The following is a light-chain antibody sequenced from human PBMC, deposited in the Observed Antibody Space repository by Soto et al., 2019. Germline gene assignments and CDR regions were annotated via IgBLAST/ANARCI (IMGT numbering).Light chain of an antibody. CDR1: SGHSTFA. CDR2: VNSDGSH. CDR3: QTWGSGWV. V-gene: IGLV4-69*01. Sequence: QSVLTQSPSASASLGASVKLTCSLSSGHSTFAIAWHQQRPEKGPRYLMKVNSDGSHNKGDGIPERFSGSSSGTERYLSISSLQSDDEADYYCQTWGSGWVFGGGTKLTVL. J-gene: IGLJ3*02.